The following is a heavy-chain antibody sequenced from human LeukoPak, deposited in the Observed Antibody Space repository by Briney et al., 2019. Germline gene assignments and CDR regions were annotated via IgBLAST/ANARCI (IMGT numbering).Heavy chain of an antibody. D-gene: IGHD1-26*01. V-gene: IGHV3-23*01. CDR3: AKLSSGSYTDY. J-gene: IGHJ4*02. CDR1: GLTFSSYA. CDR2: ISNSGGTT. Sequence: PGGSLRLSCAVSGLTFSSYAMTWVRQAPGKGLEWVSSISNSGGTTYHADSVKGRFTMSRDNSKNTLYLQMNSLRAEDTAVYFCAKLSSGSYTDYWSQGILVTVSS.